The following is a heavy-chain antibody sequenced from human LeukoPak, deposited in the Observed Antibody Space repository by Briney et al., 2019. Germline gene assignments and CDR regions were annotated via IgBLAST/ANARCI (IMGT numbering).Heavy chain of an antibody. D-gene: IGHD3-3*01. Sequence: SETLSLTCTVSGGSISSNSYYWGWIRQPPGKGLEWIGCIYYSGSTYYDPSLKSRVTISIDTSKNQFSLKLSSVTAADTAVYYCARGGTDKYYDFWSGQFDYWGQGTLVTVSS. J-gene: IGHJ4*02. V-gene: IGHV4-39*07. CDR1: GGSISSNSYY. CDR2: IYYSGST. CDR3: ARGGTDKYYDFWSGQFDY.